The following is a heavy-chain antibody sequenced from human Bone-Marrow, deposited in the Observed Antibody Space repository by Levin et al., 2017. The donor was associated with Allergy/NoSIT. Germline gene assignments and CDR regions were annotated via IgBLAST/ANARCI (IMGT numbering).Heavy chain of an antibody. Sequence: GESLKISCAASGFTFSGHGMHWVRQAPGKGLEWVAIVWYDESKKYYVDSVKGRFTISRDNFKKTLYLQMNSLRAEDTAVYYCAKSLGPPSTTLHDAFDVWGQGTMVTVSS. V-gene: IGHV3-33*06. D-gene: IGHD1-14*01. CDR1: GFTFSGHG. J-gene: IGHJ3*01. CDR2: VWYDESKK. CDR3: AKSLGPPSTTLHDAFDV.